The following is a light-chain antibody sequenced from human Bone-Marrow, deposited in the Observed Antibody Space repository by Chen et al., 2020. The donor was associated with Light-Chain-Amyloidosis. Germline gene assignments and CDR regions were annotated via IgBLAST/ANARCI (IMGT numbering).Light chain of an antibody. Sequence: EIVLTQSPGTLSLSPGERVTLSCRASQSVRSYYLAWYQQKAGQAPRSLIYATSTRATGIPDRFSGSGSGTDFNLTINRLEPEDFAVYFCQQYASSPLTFGGGTRVEVK. V-gene: IGKV3-20*01. CDR2: ATS. J-gene: IGKJ4*01. CDR3: QQYASSPLT. CDR1: QSVRSYY.